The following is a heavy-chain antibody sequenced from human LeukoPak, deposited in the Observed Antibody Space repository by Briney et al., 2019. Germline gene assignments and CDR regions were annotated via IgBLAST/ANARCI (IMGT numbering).Heavy chain of an antibody. CDR1: GGSISSSSYY. V-gene: IGHV4-39*01. CDR2: IYYSGST. D-gene: IGHD5-18*01. CDR3: ARLTLEGGSSEDY. Sequence: SETLSLTCTVSGGSISSSSYYWGWIRQPPGKGLEWIGSIYYSGSTYYNPSLKSRVTISVDTSKNQFSLKLSSVTAADTAVYYCARLTLEGGSSEDYWGQGTLVTVSS. J-gene: IGHJ4*02.